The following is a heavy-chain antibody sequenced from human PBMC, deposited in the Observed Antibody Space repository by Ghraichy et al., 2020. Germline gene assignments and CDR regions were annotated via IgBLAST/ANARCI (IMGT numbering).Heavy chain of an antibody. J-gene: IGHJ4*02. V-gene: IGHV4-39*01. CDR2: IYYSGST. Sequence: ETLSLTCTVSGGSISSSSYYWGWIRQPPGKGLEWIGSIYYSGSTYYNPSLKSRVTISVDPSKNQFSLKLSSVTAADTAVYYWARGNEPRYYDFWTCVDYWGKGTLVTVSS. CDR3: ARGNEPRYYDFWTCVDY. D-gene: IGHD3-3*01. CDR1: GGSISSSSYY.